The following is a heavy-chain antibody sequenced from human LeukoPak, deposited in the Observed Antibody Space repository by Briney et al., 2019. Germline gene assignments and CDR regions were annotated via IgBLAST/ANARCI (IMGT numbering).Heavy chain of an antibody. CDR3: ARGRSHGDGSGSYYDYFDY. Sequence: GASVKVSCKASGYTFTNYGISWVRQAPGQGLGWMGWISAYNGNTHYAQKFQGRVTMTTDTSTSTAYMELRSLRSDDMAVYYCARGRSHGDGSGSYYDYFDYWGQGTLVTVSS. CDR1: GYTFTNYG. V-gene: IGHV1-18*03. CDR2: ISAYNGNT. D-gene: IGHD3-10*01. J-gene: IGHJ4*02.